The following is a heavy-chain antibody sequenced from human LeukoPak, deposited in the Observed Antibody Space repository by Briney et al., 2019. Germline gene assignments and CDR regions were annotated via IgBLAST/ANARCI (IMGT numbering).Heavy chain of an antibody. J-gene: IGHJ4*02. CDR1: GGSISSYY. CDR2: IYYSGST. CDR3: ARGKGTYCSGGSCYRAYFDY. D-gene: IGHD2-15*01. Sequence: PSETLSLTCTVSGGSISSYYWSWIRQPPGKGLEWVGYIYYSGSTNYNPSLKSRVTISVDTSKNQFSLKLSSVTAADTAVYYCARGKGTYCSGGSCYRAYFDYWGQGTLVTVSS. V-gene: IGHV4-59*01.